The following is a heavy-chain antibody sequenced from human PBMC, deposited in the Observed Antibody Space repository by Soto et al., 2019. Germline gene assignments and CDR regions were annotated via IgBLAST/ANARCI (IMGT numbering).Heavy chain of an antibody. CDR3: ARQEGICLSSTSCSPYYYYGMDV. D-gene: IGHD2-2*01. Sequence: PGESLKISCKGSGYSFTSYWIGWVRQMPGKGLEWMGIIYPGDSDTRYSPSFQGQVTIPADKSISTAYLQWSSLKASDTAMYYCARQEGICLSSTSCSPYYYYGMDVWGQGTTVTVSS. CDR2: IYPGDSDT. CDR1: GYSFTSYW. J-gene: IGHJ6*02. V-gene: IGHV5-51*01.